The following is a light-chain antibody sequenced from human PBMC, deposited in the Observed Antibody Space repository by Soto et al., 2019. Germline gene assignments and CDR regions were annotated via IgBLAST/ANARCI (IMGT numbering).Light chain of an antibody. CDR1: SSDVGGYNY. CDR2: EVS. V-gene: IGLV2-8*01. Sequence: QSALTQPPSASGSPGQSVTISCSETSSDVGGYNYVSWYQQHPGKAPKLMIYEVSKRPSGVPDRFSGSKSGNTASLNVSGLQAEDEADYYCSSYAGSNNWVFGGGTKLTVL. CDR3: SSYAGSNNWV. J-gene: IGLJ3*02.